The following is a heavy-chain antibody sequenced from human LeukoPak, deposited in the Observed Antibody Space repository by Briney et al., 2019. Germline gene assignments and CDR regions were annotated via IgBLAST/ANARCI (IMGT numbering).Heavy chain of an antibody. CDR1: GGTFSKYA. Sequence: SVKVSCKTSGGTFSKYAISWVRQAPGQGLEWMGGIIPMFGTANYAQKFQGRVTITADESTRTAYMEVSRLRSADTAVYFCARSIEPETAVAVAVDAFNIWGQGTLVTVS. CDR2: IIPMFGTA. J-gene: IGHJ3*02. CDR3: ARSIEPETAVAVAVDAFNI. V-gene: IGHV1-69*13. D-gene: IGHD6-19*01.